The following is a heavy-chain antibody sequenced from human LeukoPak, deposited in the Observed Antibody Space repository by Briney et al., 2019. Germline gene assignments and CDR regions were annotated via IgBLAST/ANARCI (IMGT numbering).Heavy chain of an antibody. CDR2: IYYSGST. CDR1: GGSISSTSYF. D-gene: IGHD6-6*01. Sequence: PSETLSLTCTVTGGSISSTSYFWGCIRQPPGKGLECIGSIYYSGSTNYNPSLKSPVTMSVDTPKNQFSLKLTSVTAADTAVYYCARQSIAARGYYYYMDVLGKGTTVTVSS. CDR3: ARQSIAARGYYYYMDV. J-gene: IGHJ6*03. V-gene: IGHV4-39*01.